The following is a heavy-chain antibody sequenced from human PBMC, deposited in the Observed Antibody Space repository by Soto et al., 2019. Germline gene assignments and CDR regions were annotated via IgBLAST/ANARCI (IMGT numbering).Heavy chain of an antibody. D-gene: IGHD6-6*01. CDR1: GFSLSTDDVG. CDR2: IYWDDDK. V-gene: IGHV2-5*02. CDR3: ARSKYSMSSFDY. Sequence: SGPTLVNPTHTLTLTCTFSGFSLSTDDVGVGWIRQPPGKALDWLAVIYWDDDKRYSPSLKSRLTITKDTSKNQVILTMTNMDPVDTATYLCARSKYSMSSFDYWGQGTLVTVSS. J-gene: IGHJ4*02.